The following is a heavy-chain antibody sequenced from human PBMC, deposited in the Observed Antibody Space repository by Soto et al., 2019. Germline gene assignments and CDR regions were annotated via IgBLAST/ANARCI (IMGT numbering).Heavy chain of an antibody. CDR3: ERQTYSGEKPSGLDV. V-gene: IGHV4-39*01. CDR2: IYYSGRT. D-gene: IGHD2-21*01. Sequence: QLQLQESGPGLVKPSETLSLTCTVSGGSISSSSYYWAWIRQPPGKGLEWIGSIYYSGRTYYNPSLKTQVTRSVDTSKNQFSLKFLSVTAADTADSDCERQTYSGEKPSGLDVWGQGTTVTVSS. J-gene: IGHJ6*02. CDR1: GGSISSSSYY.